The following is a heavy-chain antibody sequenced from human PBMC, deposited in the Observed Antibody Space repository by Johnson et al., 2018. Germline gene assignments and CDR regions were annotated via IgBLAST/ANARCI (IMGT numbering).Heavy chain of an antibody. Sequence: WYNDYAVSVKSRITINPDTSKNQFSLQLNSVTPEDTAVYYCARDLGIRAPGYYYYGMDVWGQGTTVTVSS. CDR3: ARDLGIRAPGYYYYGMDV. D-gene: IGHD2-21*01. V-gene: IGHV6-1*01. CDR2: WYN. J-gene: IGHJ6*02.